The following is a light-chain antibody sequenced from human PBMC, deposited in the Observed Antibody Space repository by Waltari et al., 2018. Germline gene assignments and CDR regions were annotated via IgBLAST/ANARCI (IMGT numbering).Light chain of an antibody. V-gene: IGKV1-9*01. CDR3: QQLNVYPLT. J-gene: IGKJ4*01. Sequence: DIQFTQSLSFLSASVGARVTIYCRASQDISSYLAWYQQKPGEAPKLLIYAASTLQSGVPSRFSGSGSGTEFTLTISSLQPEDFAAYYCQQLNVYPLTFGGGSKVEIK. CDR2: AAS. CDR1: QDISSY.